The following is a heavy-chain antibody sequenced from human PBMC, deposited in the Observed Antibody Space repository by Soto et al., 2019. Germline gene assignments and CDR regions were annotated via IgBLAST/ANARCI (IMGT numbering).Heavy chain of an antibody. Sequence: SVKVSCKASGYTFTGYYMHWVRQAPGQGLEWMGWINPNSGGTNYAQKFQGRVTMTRDTSISTAYMELSRLRSDDTAVYYCARGKRSYITMIVVAYAFDIWGQGTMVTVSS. J-gene: IGHJ3*02. V-gene: IGHV1-2*02. CDR3: ARGKRSYITMIVVAYAFDI. CDR2: INPNSGGT. CDR1: GYTFTGYY. D-gene: IGHD3-22*01.